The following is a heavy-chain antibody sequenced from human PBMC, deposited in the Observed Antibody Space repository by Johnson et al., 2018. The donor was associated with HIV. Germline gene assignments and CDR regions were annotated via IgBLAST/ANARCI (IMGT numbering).Heavy chain of an antibody. V-gene: IGHV3-20*04. CDR3: ARVQYFDWFGAFDI. CDR2: INWNGGSK. J-gene: IGHJ3*02. CDR1: GFTFDDHG. Sequence: EVQVVESGGGVVRPGGSLRLSCAASGFTFDDHGMSWVRQVPGKGLEWVSGINWNGGSKDYADSVKGRFTISRDNAKNSLYLQMNCLTTEDTAVYYCARVQYFDWFGAFDIWGQGTMVTVSS. D-gene: IGHD3-9*01.